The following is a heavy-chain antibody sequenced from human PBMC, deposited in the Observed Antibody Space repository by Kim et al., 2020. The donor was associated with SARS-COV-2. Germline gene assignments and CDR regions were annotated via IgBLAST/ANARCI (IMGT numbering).Heavy chain of an antibody. Sequence: NYAQKLQGRVTMTTDTSTSTAYMELRSLRSDDTAVYYCAGSYGLPSWFDPWGQGTLVTVSS. V-gene: IGHV1-18*01. J-gene: IGHJ5*02. CDR3: AGSYGLPSWFDP. D-gene: IGHD3-10*01.